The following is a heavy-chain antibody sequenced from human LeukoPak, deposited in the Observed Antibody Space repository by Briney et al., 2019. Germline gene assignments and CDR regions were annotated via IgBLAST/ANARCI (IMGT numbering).Heavy chain of an antibody. Sequence: PSETLSLTCAVYGVSLCAVDGSWIRGSPGKGLEGFGEINKSEISNDNPSLKSRVTISVDTSKNPASLQLSSVTAADTAVYYCARGRYSNWERYYYMDVWGKGATVTVSS. J-gene: IGHJ6*03. CDR2: INKSEIS. D-gene: IGHD4-11*01. CDR3: ARGRYSNWERYYYMDV. V-gene: IGHV4-34*01. CDR1: GVSLCAVD.